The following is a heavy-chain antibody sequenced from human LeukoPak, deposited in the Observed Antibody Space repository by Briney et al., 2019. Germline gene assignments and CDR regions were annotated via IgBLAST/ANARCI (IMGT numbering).Heavy chain of an antibody. Sequence: GGSLRLSCAASGSTVSSNYMSWVRQAPGKGLEWVSVIYSGGSTYYADSVKGRFTISRDNSKNTLYLQMNSLRAEDTAVYYCARDVVVAATLPAFDIWGQGTMVTVSS. D-gene: IGHD2-15*01. V-gene: IGHV3-66*01. CDR2: IYSGGST. J-gene: IGHJ3*02. CDR1: GSTVSSNY. CDR3: ARDVVVAATLPAFDI.